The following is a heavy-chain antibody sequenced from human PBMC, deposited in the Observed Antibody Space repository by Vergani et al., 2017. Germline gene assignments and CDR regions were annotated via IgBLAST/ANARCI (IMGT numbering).Heavy chain of an antibody. Sequence: QLQLQESGPGLVKPSETLSLTCAVYGGSFSGYYWSWIRQPPGKGLEWIGEINHSGSTNYNPSLKSRVTISVDTSKNQFSLKLSSVTAADTAVYYCAREGLSSSWDYWGQGTLVTVSS. J-gene: IGHJ4*02. V-gene: IGHV4-34*01. CDR2: INHSGST. CDR1: GGSFSGYY. D-gene: IGHD6-6*01. CDR3: AREGLSSSWDY.